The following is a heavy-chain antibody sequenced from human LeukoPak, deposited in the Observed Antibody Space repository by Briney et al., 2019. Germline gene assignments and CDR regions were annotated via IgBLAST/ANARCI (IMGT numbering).Heavy chain of an antibody. J-gene: IGHJ4*02. CDR1: GFTFSSYS. D-gene: IGHD5-18*01. Sequence: GGSLRLSCAASGFTFSSYSMNWVRQAPGKGLEWGSSISSSSSYVYYADSVKGRFTISRDNAKSSLYLQMNSLRAEDTAVYYCARGQDTAMVPFDYWGQGTLVTVSS. CDR2: ISSSSSYV. V-gene: IGHV3-21*01. CDR3: ARGQDTAMVPFDY.